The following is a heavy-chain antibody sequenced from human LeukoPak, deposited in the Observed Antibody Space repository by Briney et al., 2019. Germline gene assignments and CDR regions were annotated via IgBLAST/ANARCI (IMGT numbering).Heavy chain of an antibody. V-gene: IGHV3-30*18. CDR1: GFTFSSYG. Sequence: GGSLRLSCAASGFTFSSYGMHWVRQAPGKGLEWVAVISYDGSNKYYADSVKGRFTISRDNSKNTLYLQMNSLRAEDTAVYYCAKDLRTLDSIFDYWGQGTLVTVSS. J-gene: IGHJ4*02. D-gene: IGHD1-1*01. CDR2: ISYDGSNK. CDR3: AKDLRTLDSIFDY.